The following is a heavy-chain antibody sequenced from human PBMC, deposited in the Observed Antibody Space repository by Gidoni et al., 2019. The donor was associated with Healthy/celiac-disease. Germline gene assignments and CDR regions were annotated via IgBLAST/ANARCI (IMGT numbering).Heavy chain of an antibody. J-gene: IGHJ5*02. V-gene: IGHV1-2*02. CDR3: ARDPYYYGANNWCDP. D-gene: IGHD3-10*01. CDR1: GYTFTAYN. Sequence: QVQLVPSGAAVKKPRDSVKVSCQASGYTFTAYNMHWVRQAPGQGLEWMGWINPNSGGTNYAQKFQGRVTMTRDTSISTAYMELSRLRSDDTAVYYCARDPYYYGANNWCDPWGQGTLVTVSS. CDR2: INPNSGGT.